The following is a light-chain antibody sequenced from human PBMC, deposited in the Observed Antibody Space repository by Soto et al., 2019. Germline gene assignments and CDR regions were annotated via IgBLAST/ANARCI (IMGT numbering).Light chain of an antibody. J-gene: IGKJ4*01. Sequence: VLTQSPATLSVSPGERAILSCRASQSLSNLAWYQQKLGQAPRLLIYGASTRATGIPPRFSGSGSGTEFILTISSLQSEDFAVYYCQHYNNWLGTFGGGTKVDIK. CDR1: QSLSN. V-gene: IGKV3-15*01. CDR3: QHYNNWLGT. CDR2: GAS.